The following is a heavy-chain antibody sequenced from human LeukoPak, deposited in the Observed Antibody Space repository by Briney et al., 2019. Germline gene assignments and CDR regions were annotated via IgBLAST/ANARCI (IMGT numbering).Heavy chain of an antibody. Sequence: GGSLRLSCAASGFTFSSYEMNWVRQAPGKGLEWVSYISSSGSTVYYADSVKGRFTISTDNAKNSLYLQMNSLRAEDTAMYYCARGSSGAYYYYYMDVWGKGTTVTVSS. D-gene: IGHD2-15*01. CDR2: ISSSGSTV. CDR1: GFTFSSYE. J-gene: IGHJ6*03. CDR3: ARGSSGAYYYYYMDV. V-gene: IGHV3-48*03.